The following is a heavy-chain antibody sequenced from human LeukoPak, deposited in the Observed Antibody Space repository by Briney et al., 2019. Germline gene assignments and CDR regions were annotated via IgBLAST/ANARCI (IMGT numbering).Heavy chain of an antibody. Sequence: PSETLSLTCTVSGGSISRSRDYWGWIRQPPGKGLEWIGSIYYSGSTYYNPSLKSRVTISGDTSKNRFSLKLSSVTAADTAVYYCARVTGYMIEDYFDYWGQGTLVTVSS. D-gene: IGHD3-22*01. CDR2: IYYSGST. CDR3: ARVTGYMIEDYFDY. J-gene: IGHJ4*02. V-gene: IGHV4-39*07. CDR1: GGSISRSRDY.